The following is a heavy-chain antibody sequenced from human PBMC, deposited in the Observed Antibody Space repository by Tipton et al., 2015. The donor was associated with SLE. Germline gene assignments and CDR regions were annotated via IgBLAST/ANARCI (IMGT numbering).Heavy chain of an antibody. D-gene: IGHD2-15*01. CDR2: IKQDGSEK. CDR1: GFTFSSYW. CDR3: ARPRLGDCSGGSCPGWFDP. J-gene: IGHJ5*02. V-gene: IGHV3-7*01. Sequence: SLRLSCAASGFTFSSYWMSWVRQAPGKGLEWVANIKQDGSEKYYVDSVKGRVTISRDNAKNSLYLQMNSLRAEDTAVYYCARPRLGDCSGGSCPGWFDPWGQGTLVTVSS.